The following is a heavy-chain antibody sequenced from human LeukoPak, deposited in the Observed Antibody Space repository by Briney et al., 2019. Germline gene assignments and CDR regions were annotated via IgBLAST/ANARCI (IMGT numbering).Heavy chain of an antibody. CDR1: GFTFGNYA. J-gene: IGHJ6*03. CDR2: ISGSGGST. Sequence: PGGSLRLSCAASGFTFGNYAMSWVRQAPGKGLEWVSAISGSGGSTYYADSVKGRFRISTDNSKNTLYLQMNSLRAEDTAKYYCAKHYGDYYYYYMDVWGKGTTVTVSS. CDR3: AKHYGDYYYYYMDV. D-gene: IGHD4-17*01. V-gene: IGHV3-23*01.